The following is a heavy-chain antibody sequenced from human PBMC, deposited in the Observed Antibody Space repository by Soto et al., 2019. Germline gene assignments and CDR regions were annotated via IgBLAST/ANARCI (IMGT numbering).Heavy chain of an antibody. Sequence: SETLSLTCTVSGGSISSYYWSWIRQPPGKGLEWIGYIYYSGSTNYNPSLKSRVTISVDTSKNQFSLKLSSVTAADTAVYYCARVVVSGYEYTVFDYWGQGTLVTVSS. J-gene: IGHJ4*02. V-gene: IGHV4-59*01. CDR3: ARVVVSGYEYTVFDY. D-gene: IGHD5-12*01. CDR2: IYYSGST. CDR1: GGSISSYY.